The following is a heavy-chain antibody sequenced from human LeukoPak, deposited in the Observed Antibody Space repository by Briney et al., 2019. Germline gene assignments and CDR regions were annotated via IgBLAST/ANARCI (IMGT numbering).Heavy chain of an antibody. J-gene: IGHJ4*02. CDR1: GYTFSSYH. Sequence: ASVKVSCKASGYTFSSYHMHWVRQAPGQGLEWMGIINPSGVSTRCAQKFQGRVTMTRDTSTSTAYMELSSLRSEDTAVYYCARDFGGQRSIDYWGQGTLVTVSS. CDR3: ARDFGGQRSIDY. CDR2: INPSGVST. V-gene: IGHV1-46*01. D-gene: IGHD3-16*01.